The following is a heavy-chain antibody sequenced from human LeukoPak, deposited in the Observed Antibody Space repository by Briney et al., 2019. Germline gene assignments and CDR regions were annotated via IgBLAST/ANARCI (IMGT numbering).Heavy chain of an antibody. CDR2: ISYDGSNK. V-gene: IGHV3-30*04. CDR1: GFTFSSYA. J-gene: IGHJ4*02. CDR3: AREMAKESGFDY. Sequence: PGGSLRLSCAASGFTFSSYAMHWVRQAPGKGLEWVAVISYDGSNKYYADSVKGRFTISRDNAKNSLYLQMNSLRAEDTAVYYCAREMAKESGFDYWGQGTLVTVSS. D-gene: IGHD5-24*01.